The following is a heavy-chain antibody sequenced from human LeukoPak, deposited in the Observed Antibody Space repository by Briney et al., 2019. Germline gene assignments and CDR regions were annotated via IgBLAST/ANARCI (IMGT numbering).Heavy chain of an antibody. D-gene: IGHD6-19*01. Sequence: GGSLRLSCAASGFTFSSYAMHWVRQAPGKGLEWVAVISYDGSNKYYADSVKGRFTISRDNSKNTLYLQMNSLRAEDTAVYYCARVGIAVAGGAFDIWGQGTMVTVSS. CDR3: ARVGIAVAGGAFDI. J-gene: IGHJ3*02. V-gene: IGHV3-30*04. CDR1: GFTFSSYA. CDR2: ISYDGSNK.